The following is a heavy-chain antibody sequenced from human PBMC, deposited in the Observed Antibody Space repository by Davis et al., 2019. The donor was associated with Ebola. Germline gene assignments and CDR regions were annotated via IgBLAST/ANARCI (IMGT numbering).Heavy chain of an antibody. J-gene: IGHJ6*02. CDR1: GGTFSSYT. CDR2: IIPIFGTA. V-gene: IGHV1-69*13. CDR3: ATGPPSNFYGMDV. Sequence: AASVKVSCKASGGTFSSYTISWVRQAPGQGLEWMGGIIPIFGTANYAQKFQGRVTITADESTSTAYMELSSLRSEDTAVYYCATGPPSNFYGMDVWGQGTTVTVSS. D-gene: IGHD2/OR15-2a*01.